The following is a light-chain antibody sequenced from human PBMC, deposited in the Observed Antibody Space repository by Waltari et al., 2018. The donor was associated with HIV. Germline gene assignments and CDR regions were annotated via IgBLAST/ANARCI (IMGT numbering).Light chain of an antibody. CDR1: QSVGTS. CDR2: GAS. V-gene: IGKV3-15*01. Sequence: EIVMTQSPATLSVSPGERATLSCRASQSVGTSLAWYQQKPGQTPRLRIYGASTRATGIPARFSGSGSGTEFTLTISSLQSEDFAVYYCQQYKKWPPLTFGGGTKVEIK. CDR3: QQYKKWPPLT. J-gene: IGKJ4*01.